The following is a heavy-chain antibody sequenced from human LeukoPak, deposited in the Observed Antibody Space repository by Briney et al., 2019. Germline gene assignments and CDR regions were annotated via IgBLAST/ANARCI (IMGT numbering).Heavy chain of an antibody. CDR3: ARDERWLQSELDY. CDR2: INPNSGGT. J-gene: IGHJ4*02. D-gene: IGHD5-24*01. CDR1: GYTFTGYY. V-gene: IGHV1-2*02. Sequence: ASVKASCKASGYTFTGYYMHWVRQAPGQGLEWMGWINPNSGGTNYAQKFQGRVTMTRDTSISTAYMELSRLRSDDTAVYYCARDERWLQSELDYWGQGTLVTVSS.